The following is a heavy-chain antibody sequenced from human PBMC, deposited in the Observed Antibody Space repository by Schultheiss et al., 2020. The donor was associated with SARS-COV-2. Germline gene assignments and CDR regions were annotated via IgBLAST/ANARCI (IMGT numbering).Heavy chain of an antibody. D-gene: IGHD5-18*01. CDR1: GGSISSYY. J-gene: IGHJ4*02. Sequence: SQTLSLTCTVSGGSISSYYWSWIRQPAGKGLEWIGRIYTSGSTNYNPSLKSRVTISVDTSKNQFSLKLSSVTAADTAVYYCARSGNSYGSFDYWGQGTLVTVSS. CDR3: ARSGNSYGSFDY. V-gene: IGHV4-4*07. CDR2: IYTSGST.